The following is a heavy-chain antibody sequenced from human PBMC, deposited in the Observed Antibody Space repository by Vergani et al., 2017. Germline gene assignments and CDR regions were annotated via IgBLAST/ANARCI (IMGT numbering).Heavy chain of an antibody. V-gene: IGHV1-46*01. D-gene: IGHD3-9*01. CDR1: GYTFTSYY. Sequence: QVQLVQSGAEVKKPGASVKVSCKASGYTFTSYYMHWVRQAPGQGLEWMGIINPSGGSTSYAQKFQGRVTMTRDTSTSTVYMELSSVRSEDTAVFYCAREWSGGFDWLTNWFDPWGQGTLVTVSS. CDR2: INPSGGST. J-gene: IGHJ5*02. CDR3: AREWSGGFDWLTNWFDP.